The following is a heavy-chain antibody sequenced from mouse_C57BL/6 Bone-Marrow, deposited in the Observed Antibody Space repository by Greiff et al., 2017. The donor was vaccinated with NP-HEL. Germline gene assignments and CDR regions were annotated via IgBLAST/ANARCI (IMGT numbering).Heavy chain of an antibody. J-gene: IGHJ3*01. V-gene: IGHV14-2*01. CDR3: AFYGYDAAWFAY. CDR1: GFTIKDYY. Sequence: EVQGVESGAELVKPGASVKLSCTASGFTIKDYYMHWVKQRTEQGLEWIGRIDPEDGETKYAPKFQGKATITADTSSNTAYLQLSSLTSEDTAVYYCAFYGYDAAWFAYWGQGTLVTVSA. CDR2: IDPEDGET. D-gene: IGHD2-2*01.